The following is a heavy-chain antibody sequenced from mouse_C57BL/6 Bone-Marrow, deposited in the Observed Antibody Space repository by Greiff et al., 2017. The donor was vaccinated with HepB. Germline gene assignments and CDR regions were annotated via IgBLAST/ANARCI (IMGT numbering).Heavy chain of an antibody. V-gene: IGHV1-18*01. D-gene: IGHD2-4*01. J-gene: IGHJ4*01. CDR1: GYTFTDYN. Sequence: EVQLQQSGPELVKPGASVKIPCKASGYTFTDYNMDWVKQSHGKSLEWIGDINPNNGGTIYNQKFKGKATLTVDKSSSTAYMELRSLTSEGTAVYYCARGKITAKFDYYAMDYWGQGTSVTVSS. CDR3: ARGKITAKFDYYAMDY. CDR2: INPNNGGT.